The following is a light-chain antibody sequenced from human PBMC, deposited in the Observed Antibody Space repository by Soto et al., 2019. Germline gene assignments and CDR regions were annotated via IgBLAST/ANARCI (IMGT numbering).Light chain of an antibody. CDR2: DAS. CDR3: QQYNTYSRA. Sequence: DIQMTQSPSPLSASVGDRVTITCRASQTIRTRLAWYQQKPGKAPKLRIYDASTLDSGVQSRFSGSGSQTDFPLTISGLQPDDFATYYCQQYNTYSRAFGQGTTVDI. V-gene: IGKV1-5*01. J-gene: IGKJ1*01. CDR1: QTIRTR.